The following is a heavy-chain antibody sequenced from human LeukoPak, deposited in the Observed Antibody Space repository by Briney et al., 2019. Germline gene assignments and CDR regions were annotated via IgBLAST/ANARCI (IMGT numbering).Heavy chain of an antibody. D-gene: IGHD2-8*01. CDR2: IHYSGST. J-gene: IGHJ4*02. CDR3: ARDRMVGLFDY. CDR1: GASLSGYY. V-gene: IGHV4-59*01. Sequence: PSETLSLTCTVSGASLSGYYWSWIRQPPGKGLEWIGYIHYSGSTKYNPSLESQVTISVDTSKNQFSLKLSSVTAADTAVYYCARDRMVGLFDYWGQGTLVTVSS.